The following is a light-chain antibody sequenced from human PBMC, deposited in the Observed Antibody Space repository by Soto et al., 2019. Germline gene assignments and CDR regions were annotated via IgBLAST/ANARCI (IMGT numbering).Light chain of an antibody. V-gene: IGLV1-40*01. CDR3: SSYTSSDTLV. CDR2: ANR. J-gene: IGLJ2*01. Sequence: QSVLTQPPSVSGAPGQRVTISCTGSSSNIGAGYDVHWYQQLPGTAPKLLIYANRDRPSGVPERFSGSRSGTSASLAITGLQADDEADYYCSSYTSSDTLVFGAGTKLTVL. CDR1: SSNIGAGYD.